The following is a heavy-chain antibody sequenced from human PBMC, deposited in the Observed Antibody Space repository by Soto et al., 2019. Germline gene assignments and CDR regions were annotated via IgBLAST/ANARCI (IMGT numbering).Heavy chain of an antibody. CDR2: INPSGGST. CDR1: GYTFTSCY. Sequence: ASVKVSCKASGYTFTSCYMHWVRQAPGQGLEWMGIINPSGGSTSYAQKFQGRVTMTRDTSTSTVYMELSSLRSEDTAVYYCARGAGYSYGYAYNWFDPWGQGTLVTVSS. D-gene: IGHD5-18*01. CDR3: ARGAGYSYGYAYNWFDP. J-gene: IGHJ5*02. V-gene: IGHV1-46*01.